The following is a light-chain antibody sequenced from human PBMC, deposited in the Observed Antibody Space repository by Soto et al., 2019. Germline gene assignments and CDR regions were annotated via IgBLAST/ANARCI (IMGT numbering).Light chain of an antibody. Sequence: EIVMTQSPATLSVSPGERATLSCRASQSVSSNLAWYQQKPGQPPRLLIYGASTRATCIPARFSGNGSGTEFTLTISSLQAEDFAVYYCQQYNNWPPTFGQGIRLEIK. CDR2: GAS. CDR1: QSVSSN. V-gene: IGKV3-15*01. J-gene: IGKJ5*01. CDR3: QQYNNWPPT.